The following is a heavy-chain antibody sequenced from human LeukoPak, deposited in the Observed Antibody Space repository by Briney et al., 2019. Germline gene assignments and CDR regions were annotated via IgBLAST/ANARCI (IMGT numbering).Heavy chain of an antibody. Sequence: PGRSLRLSCAASGFTFSSYAMHWVRQAPGKGLEWVAVKSYDGSNKYYADSVKGRFTISRDNSKNTLYLQMNSLRADDTAVYYCARDAGSGSYFDYWGQGTLVTVSS. V-gene: IGHV3-30*04. CDR3: ARDAGSGSYFDY. D-gene: IGHD3-10*01. CDR2: KSYDGSNK. CDR1: GFTFSSYA. J-gene: IGHJ4*02.